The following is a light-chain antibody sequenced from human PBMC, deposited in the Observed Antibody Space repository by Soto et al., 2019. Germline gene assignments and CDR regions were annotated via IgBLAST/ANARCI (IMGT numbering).Light chain of an antibody. V-gene: IGLV1-51*02. J-gene: IGLJ2*01. CDR3: ATWDSSLSAAV. CDR1: NSNIGNNY. CDR2: EAK. Sequence: QSVLTQPPSVSAAPGQKVAISCSGSNSNIGNNYVAWFQQLPGTAPKLLIYEAKKRFSGIPDRFSGSKSGTSATLGITGLQTVDEADYYCATWDSSLSAAVFGGGTKVTVL.